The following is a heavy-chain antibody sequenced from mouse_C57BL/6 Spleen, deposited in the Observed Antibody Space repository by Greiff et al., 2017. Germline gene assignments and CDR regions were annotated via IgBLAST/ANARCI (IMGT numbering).Heavy chain of an antibody. J-gene: IGHJ4*01. CDR2: IYPSDSET. CDR3: ASGSNYEDVFYYYAMDY. V-gene: IGHV1-61*01. CDR1: GYTFTSYW. D-gene: IGHD2-5*01. Sequence: VQLQQPGAELVRPGSLVKLSCKASGYTFTSYWMDWVKQRPGQGLEWIGNIYPSDSETHYNQKFKDKATLTVDKSSSTAYMQLSSLTSEDSAVYYCASGSNYEDVFYYYAMDYWGQGTSVTVSS.